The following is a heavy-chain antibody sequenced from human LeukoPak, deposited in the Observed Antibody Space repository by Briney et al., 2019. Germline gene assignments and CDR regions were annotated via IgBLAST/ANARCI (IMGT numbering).Heavy chain of an antibody. CDR1: GYTFTSYG. J-gene: IGHJ4*02. Sequence: ASVNASCRAYGYTFTSYGISWVRQPHGRGREWMGWISAYNGNTNYAQKLQGRVTMTTDTSTSTAYMELRSLGSDDTAVYYCARVYYDSSGYYRPSIYFDYWGQGTLVTVSS. CDR2: ISAYNGNT. D-gene: IGHD3-22*01. V-gene: IGHV1-18*01. CDR3: ARVYYDSSGYYRPSIYFDY.